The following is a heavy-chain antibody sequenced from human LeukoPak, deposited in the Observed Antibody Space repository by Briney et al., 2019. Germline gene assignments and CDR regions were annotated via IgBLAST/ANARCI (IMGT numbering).Heavy chain of an antibody. V-gene: IGHV3-23*02. CDR2: MNNGPGAT. Sequence: GGSLRLSCAASGFGFSTSPMSWVRQPPGKGLEWVSAMNNGPGATFYRDSVRGRFTISRDDSKSTLYLQMNSLRAEDTGTYYCAKTHYDLLDVWGQGTTVTVSS. J-gene: IGHJ6*02. CDR3: AKTHYDLLDV. CDR1: GFGFSTSP. D-gene: IGHD5-12*01.